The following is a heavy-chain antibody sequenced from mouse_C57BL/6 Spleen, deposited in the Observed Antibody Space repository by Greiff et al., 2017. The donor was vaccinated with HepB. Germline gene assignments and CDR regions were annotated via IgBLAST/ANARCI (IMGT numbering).Heavy chain of an antibody. J-gene: IGHJ3*01. CDR1: GFTFSSYT. CDR3: ARYDYDYLFAY. CDR2: ISGGGGNT. V-gene: IGHV5-9*01. Sequence: EVMLVESGGGLVKPGGSLKLSCAASGFTFSSYTMSWVRQTPEKRLEWVATISGGGGNTYYPDSVKGRFTISRDNAKNTLYLQMSSLRSEDTALYYCARYDYDYLFAYWGQGTLVTVSA. D-gene: IGHD2-4*01.